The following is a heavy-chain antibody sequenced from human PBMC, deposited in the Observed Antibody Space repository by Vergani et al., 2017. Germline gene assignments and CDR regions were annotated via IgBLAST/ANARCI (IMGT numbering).Heavy chain of an antibody. Sequence: QVQLEESVPGLVKPSETLSLTCTVSVGSFHTYHWSWIRQSPGKGLEWIGYIYSTWTTNYNPSLNSRVTMSVDTSKNQFALKLRSVTAADTAVYFCARVMYRDEASTGYRLEGMDIWGQGTTVTISS. CDR2: IYSTWTT. D-gene: IGHD3-9*01. CDR3: ARVMYRDEASTGYRLEGMDI. V-gene: IGHV4-59*13. J-gene: IGHJ6*02. CDR1: VGSFHTYH.